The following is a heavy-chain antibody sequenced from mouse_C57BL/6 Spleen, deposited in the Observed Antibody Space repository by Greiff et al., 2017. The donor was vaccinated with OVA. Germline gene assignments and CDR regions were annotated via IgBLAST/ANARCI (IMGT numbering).Heavy chain of an antibody. Sequence: EVQVVESGGGLVKPGGSLKLSCAASGFTFSSYAMSWVRQTPEKRLEWVATISDGGSYTYYPDNVKGRFTISRDNAKNNLYLQMSHLKSEDTAMYYCARDSYDYDEAMDYWGQVTSVTVSS. D-gene: IGHD2-4*01. CDR2: ISDGGSYT. V-gene: IGHV5-4*01. CDR1: GFTFSSYA. J-gene: IGHJ4*01. CDR3: ARDSYDYDEAMDY.